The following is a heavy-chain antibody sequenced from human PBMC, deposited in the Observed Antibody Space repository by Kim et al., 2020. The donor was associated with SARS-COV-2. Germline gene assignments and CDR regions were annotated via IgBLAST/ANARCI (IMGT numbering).Heavy chain of an antibody. V-gene: IGHV3-7*03. D-gene: IGHD6-19*01. CDR1: GFTFSNYW. Sequence: GGSLRLSCVASGFTFSNYWMTWVRQAPGKGLEWVANIREDGGVKQYMDSVKGRFTISRDNARNSLYLEVNSLGVDGTAVYYCAREEADSSGWSDGGQGNLVTVSS. CDR2: IREDGGVK. CDR3: AREEADSSGWSD. J-gene: IGHJ4*02.